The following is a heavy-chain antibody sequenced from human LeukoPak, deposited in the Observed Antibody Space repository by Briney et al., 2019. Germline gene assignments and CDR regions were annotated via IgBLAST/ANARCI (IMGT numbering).Heavy chain of an antibody. CDR3: APLYDSRGYFDY. CDR1: GGSISSSIYY. Sequence: SETLSLTCTVSGGSISSSIYYWGRIRPPPGKGLEWIGSIFYRGSTYYNPSLKSRVTMSVDTSKNQFSLKLSSVTAADTAVYYCAPLYDSRGYFDYWGQGTLVTVSS. D-gene: IGHD3-22*01. J-gene: IGHJ4*02. V-gene: IGHV4-39*01. CDR2: IFYRGST.